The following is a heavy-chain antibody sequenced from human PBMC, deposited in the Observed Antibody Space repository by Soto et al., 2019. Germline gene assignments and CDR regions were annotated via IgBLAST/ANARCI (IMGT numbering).Heavy chain of an antibody. CDR3: ASNLYSSSSPDV. J-gene: IGHJ6*02. CDR2: IYYSGST. Sequence: QLQLQESGPGLVKPSETLSLTCTVSGGSISSSGYYWGWIRQPPGKGLEWIANIYYSGSTYYNPSLTGRATMSLDTDKNQFSLKLTSVTAADTAVFYCASNLYSSSSPDVWGQGTTVTVSS. V-gene: IGHV4-39*01. D-gene: IGHD6-13*01. CDR1: GGSISSSGYY.